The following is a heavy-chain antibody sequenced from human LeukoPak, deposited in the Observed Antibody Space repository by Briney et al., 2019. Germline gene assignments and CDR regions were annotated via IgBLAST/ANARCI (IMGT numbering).Heavy chain of an antibody. CDR1: GGSISSYY. Sequence: PSETLSLTCTVSGGSISSYYWSWIRQPPGKGLEWIGYIYTSGSTNYNPSLKSRVTISVDTSKNQFSLKLSSVTAADTAVYYCASRGGHYYYYMDVWGKGTTVTDSS. V-gene: IGHV4-4*09. J-gene: IGHJ6*03. D-gene: IGHD3-16*01. CDR3: ASRGGHYYYYMDV. CDR2: IYTSGST.